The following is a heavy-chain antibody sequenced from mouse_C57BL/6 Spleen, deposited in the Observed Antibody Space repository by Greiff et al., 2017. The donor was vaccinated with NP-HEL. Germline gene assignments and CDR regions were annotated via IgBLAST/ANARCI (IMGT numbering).Heavy chain of an antibody. J-gene: IGHJ3*01. CDR1: GYTFTDYY. CDR3: ARTAQATWGFAY. D-gene: IGHD3-2*02. Sequence: VQLQQSGPELVKPGASVKISCKASGYTFTDYYMNWVKQSPGKSLEWIGDINPNNGGTSYNQKFKGKATLTVDKSSSTAYMELRSLTSEDSAVYYCARTAQATWGFAYWGQGTLVTVSA. V-gene: IGHV1-26*01. CDR2: INPNNGGT.